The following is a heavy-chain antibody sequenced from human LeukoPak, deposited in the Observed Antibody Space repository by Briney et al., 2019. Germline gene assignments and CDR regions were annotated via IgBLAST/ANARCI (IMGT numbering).Heavy chain of an antibody. V-gene: IGHV3-21*01. CDR3: ARGTSAGDY. CDR1: EFTFSSYS. CDR2: ISSSSNCI. Sequence: PGGSLRLSCAASEFTFSSYSMNWVRQAPGKGLEWVSSISSSSNCIYYADSVKGRFTISRDNAKNSLYLQMNSVRAEDTAVYYCARGTSAGDYWGQGTLVTVSS. J-gene: IGHJ4*02.